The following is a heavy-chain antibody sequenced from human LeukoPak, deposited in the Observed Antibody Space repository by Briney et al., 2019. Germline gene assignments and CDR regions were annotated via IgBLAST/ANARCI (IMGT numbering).Heavy chain of an antibody. J-gene: IGHJ4*02. CDR3: ARVGSSGWYVLDY. D-gene: IGHD6-19*01. CDR2: INAGNGNT. CDR1: GYTFTSYA. Sequence: ASVKVSCKASGYTFTSYAMHWVRQAPGQRLEWMGWINAGNGNTKYSQKFQGRVTITRDTSASTAYMELSSLRSEDTAVYYCARVGSSGWYVLDYWGQGTLVTVSS. V-gene: IGHV1-3*01.